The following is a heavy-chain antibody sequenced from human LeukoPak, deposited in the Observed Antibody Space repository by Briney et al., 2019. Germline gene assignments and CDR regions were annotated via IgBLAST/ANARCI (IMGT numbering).Heavy chain of an antibody. CDR1: GGTFGTFP. CDR3: ARVSGESSGTSYSNQYFDD. D-gene: IGHD2-21*01. V-gene: IGHV1-69*16. Sequence: GASVKISCKASGGTFGTFPLSWVRQAPGQGLEWMGVIIPILGRTNYAQKFQGRVTVTTDEPPTTAYMELSSLRFEDTAMYYCARVSGESSGTSYSNQYFDDWGQGSLVTVSS. CDR2: IIPILGRT. J-gene: IGHJ4*02.